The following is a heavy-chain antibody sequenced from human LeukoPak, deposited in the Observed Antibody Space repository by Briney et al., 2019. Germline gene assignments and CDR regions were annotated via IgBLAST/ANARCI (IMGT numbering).Heavy chain of an antibody. V-gene: IGHV4-39*07. D-gene: IGHD5-12*01. CDR2: IYYSGST. CDR3: ARGGYSGYDFY. Sequence: GSLRLSCAASGFTVSSNYMSWVRQPPGKGLEWIGSIYYSGSTYYNPSLKSRVTISVDTSKNQFSLKLSSVTAADTAVYYCARGGYSGYDFYWGQGTLVTVSS. J-gene: IGHJ4*02. CDR1: GFTVSSNY.